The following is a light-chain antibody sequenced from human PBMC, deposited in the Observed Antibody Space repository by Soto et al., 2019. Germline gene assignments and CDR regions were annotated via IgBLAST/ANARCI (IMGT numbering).Light chain of an antibody. Sequence: EILLTQAPASLSLSPGERATLSCRASQSVSSYLAWYQQKPGQAPRLLIYHASNRATGIPGRFSGCRYGTNFTVSISGLEYYDFAFYYFQPRSTLPSFCPFGPGTKVDI. J-gene: IGKJ3*01. CDR1: QSVSSY. V-gene: IGKV3-11*01. CDR2: HAS. CDR3: QPRSTLPSFCP.